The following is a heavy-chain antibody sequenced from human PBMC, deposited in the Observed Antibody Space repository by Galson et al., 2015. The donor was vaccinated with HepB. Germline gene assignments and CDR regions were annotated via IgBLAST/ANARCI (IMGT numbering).Heavy chain of an antibody. CDR2: IYYSGST. CDR3: AREAAPDYIVVVPTASRGAFDI. CDR1: GGSISSGGYY. D-gene: IGHD2-2*01. V-gene: IGHV4-31*03. Sequence: TLSLTCTVSGGSISSGGYYWSWIRQHPGKGLEWFGYIYYSGSTYYNPSLKSRVTISVDTSKNQFSLKLSSVTAEDTAVYYCAREAAPDYIVVVPTASRGAFDIWGQGTMVTVSS. J-gene: IGHJ3*02.